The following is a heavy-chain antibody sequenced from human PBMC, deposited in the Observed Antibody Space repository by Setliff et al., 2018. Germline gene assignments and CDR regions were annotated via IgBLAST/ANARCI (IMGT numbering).Heavy chain of an antibody. CDR1: GFTFSSYG. V-gene: IGHV3-30*02. Sequence: LRLSCAASGFTFSSYGIHWVRQAPGKGLEWVAFIRYDGSNKYYADSVKGRFTISRDNSKNTLYLQMNSLRAEDTALYYCAKDRLPYALNAFDIWGQGTMVTVSS. D-gene: IGHD5-12*01. CDR2: IRYDGSNK. CDR3: AKDRLPYALNAFDI. J-gene: IGHJ3*02.